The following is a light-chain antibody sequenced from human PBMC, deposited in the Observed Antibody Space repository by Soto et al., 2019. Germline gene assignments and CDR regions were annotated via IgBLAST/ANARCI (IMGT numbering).Light chain of an antibody. CDR3: QQRSNWPSIT. Sequence: DIVMTQSPATLSVSPGERATLSCRASQSVSSNLAWYQQKPGQAPRLLIYGASTRATGIPARFSGSGSGTDFTLTISSLEPEDFAVYYCQQRSNWPSITFGQGTRLEIK. V-gene: IGKV3-15*01. CDR2: GAS. J-gene: IGKJ5*01. CDR1: QSVSSN.